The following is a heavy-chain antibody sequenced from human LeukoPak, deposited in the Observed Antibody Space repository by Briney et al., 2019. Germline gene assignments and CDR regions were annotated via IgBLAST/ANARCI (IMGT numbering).Heavy chain of an antibody. D-gene: IGHD3-22*01. CDR2: ISDSGGRT. V-gene: IGHV3-23*01. CDR1: GITLSNYG. CDR3: AKRGVVIRVILVGFHKEAYYFDS. Sequence: QAGGSLRRSCAVSGITLSNYGMSGVRQAPGKGLEWVAGISDSGGRTNYADSVKGRFTISRDNPKNTLYLQMNSLRAEDAAVYFCAKRGVVIRVILVGFHKEAYYFDSWGQGALVTVSS. J-gene: IGHJ4*02.